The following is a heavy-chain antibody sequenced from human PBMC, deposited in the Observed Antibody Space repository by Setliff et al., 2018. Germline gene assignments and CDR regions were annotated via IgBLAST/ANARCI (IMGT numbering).Heavy chain of an antibody. CDR1: GGAFSNYG. Sequence: GPSVKVSCKASGGAFSNYGITWVRQAPGQGLEWMGGIIPIFGTTTYAQKFLGRVTITTDESSSTGYMELSSLRSEDTAVYFCARESVVVVTTTNYYYYIDVWG. J-gene: IGHJ6*03. D-gene: IGHD2-21*02. V-gene: IGHV1-69*05. CDR3: ARESVVVVTTTNYYYYIDV. CDR2: IIPIFGTT.